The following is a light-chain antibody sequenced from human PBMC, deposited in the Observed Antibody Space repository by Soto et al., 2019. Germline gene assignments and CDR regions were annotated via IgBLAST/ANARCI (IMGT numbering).Light chain of an antibody. CDR1: QSVSSN. V-gene: IGKV3-15*01. CDR3: QQYNNWPLT. J-gene: IGKJ4*01. CDR2: GAS. Sequence: EIVMTQSPATLSVSPGERATLSCRASQSVSSNLAWYQQKPGQVPRLLIYGASTRATGFPASFSGSGSGTEFTLPISSLQSEDFAVYYCQQYNNWPLTFGGGTKVEIK.